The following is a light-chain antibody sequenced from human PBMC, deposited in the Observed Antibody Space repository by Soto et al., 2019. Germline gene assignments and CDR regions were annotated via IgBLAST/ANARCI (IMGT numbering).Light chain of an antibody. V-gene: IGLV2-11*01. CDR1: SSDVGGYNY. Sequence: QSVLTQPRSVSGSPGQSVTISCTGTSSDVGGYNYASWYQQHPGKAPKLMIYDVSKRPSGVPDRFSGSKSGNTASLTISGLQAEDEADYYCCSYAGSYTWVFGGGTQLTVL. J-gene: IGLJ3*02. CDR3: CSYAGSYTWV. CDR2: DVS.